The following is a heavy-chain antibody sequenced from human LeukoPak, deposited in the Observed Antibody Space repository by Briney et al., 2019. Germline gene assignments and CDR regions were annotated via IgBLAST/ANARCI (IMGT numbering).Heavy chain of an antibody. D-gene: IGHD3-10*01. J-gene: IGHJ3*02. CDR2: ISAYNGKT. V-gene: IGHV1-18*01. Sequence: GASVKVSCKASGYTFTNYGFSWVRQAPGQGLEWVGWISAYNGKTNSAQKFQGRVTMTTDTSTSTAYMELRSLRSDDTAVYYCARDSLTTARGANYAFDIWGQGTMVTVSS. CDR1: GYTFTNYG. CDR3: ARDSLTTARGANYAFDI.